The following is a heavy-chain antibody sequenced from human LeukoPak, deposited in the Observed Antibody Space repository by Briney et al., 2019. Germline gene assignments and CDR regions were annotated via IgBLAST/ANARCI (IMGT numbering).Heavy chain of an antibody. D-gene: IGHD6-13*01. V-gene: IGHV3-30*03. CDR1: GFTFSSYG. CDR2: ISYDGSNK. CDR3: TTGGGQQLANVDDY. Sequence: GGSLRLSCAASGFTFSSYGMHWVRQAPGKGLEWVAVISYDGSNKYYADSVKGRFTISRDNSKNTLYLQMNSLRAEDTAVYYCTTGGGQQLANVDDYWGQGTLVTVSS. J-gene: IGHJ4*02.